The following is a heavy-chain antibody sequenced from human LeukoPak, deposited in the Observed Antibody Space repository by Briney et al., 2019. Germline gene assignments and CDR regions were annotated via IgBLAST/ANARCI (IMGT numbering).Heavy chain of an antibody. J-gene: IGHJ4*02. Sequence: KPSETLSLTCTVSGYSISSGYYWGWSRQPPGKGLEWIGSIYHSGSTYYNPSLKSRVTISVDTSKNQFSLKLSSVTAADTAVYYCASLLGGSYGRIDYWGQGTPVTVSS. CDR2: IYHSGST. V-gene: IGHV4-38-2*02. D-gene: IGHD3-16*01. CDR3: ASLLGGSYGRIDY. CDR1: GYSISSGYY.